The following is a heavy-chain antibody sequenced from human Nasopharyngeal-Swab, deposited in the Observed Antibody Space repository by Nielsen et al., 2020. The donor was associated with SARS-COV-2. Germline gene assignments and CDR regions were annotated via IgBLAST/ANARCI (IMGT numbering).Heavy chain of an antibody. D-gene: IGHD6-13*01. Sequence: GESLKISCAASGFTFSGYWMSWVRQAPGKGLEWVANIKQDGSEKYYVDSVKGRFTISRDNAKNSLYLQMNSLRAEDTAVYYCARAGGSSWHFDYWGQGTLVTVSS. CDR2: IKQDGSEK. CDR1: GFTFSGYW. CDR3: ARAGGSSWHFDY. J-gene: IGHJ4*02. V-gene: IGHV3-7*01.